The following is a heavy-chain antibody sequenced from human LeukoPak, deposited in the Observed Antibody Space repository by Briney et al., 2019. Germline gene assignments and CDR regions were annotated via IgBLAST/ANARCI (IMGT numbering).Heavy chain of an antibody. V-gene: IGHV4-39*01. D-gene: IGHD1-26*01. J-gene: IGHJ4*02. CDR2: FYYSGST. CDR3: ARFGGTYYGDFDY. Sequence: SETLSLTCTVSGGSISSSSYYWGWIRQPPGKGLEWIGSFYYSGSTYYNPSLKSRVTISVDTSRNQFSLKLSSVTAADTAVYYCARFGGTYYGDFDYWGQGTPVTVSS. CDR1: GGSISSSSYY.